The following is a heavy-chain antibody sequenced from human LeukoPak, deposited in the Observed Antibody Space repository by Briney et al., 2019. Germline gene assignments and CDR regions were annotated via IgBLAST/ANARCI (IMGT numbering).Heavy chain of an antibody. V-gene: IGHV3-21*01. CDR1: GYTFSHYS. Sequence: GGSLRLSCAASGYTFSHYSVNWVRQAPGKGLEWVSSISSTSDYIYYADSVKGRFTISRDNTKSSLYLQMNSLRAEGTAVHYCVSGNDPDSTWENYRLDAFDIWGQGTTVIVSS. D-gene: IGHD3-16*02. CDR3: VSGNDPDSTWENYRLDAFDI. CDR2: ISSTSDYI. J-gene: IGHJ3*02.